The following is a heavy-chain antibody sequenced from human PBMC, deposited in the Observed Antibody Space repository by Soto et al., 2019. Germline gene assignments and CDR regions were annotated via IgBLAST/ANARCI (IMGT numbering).Heavy chain of an antibody. CDR2: ISSSGSFM. D-gene: IGHD1-7*01. Sequence: EVQLVESGGGLVKPGGSLRLSCAASGFTFSSDSMGWFRQAPGKGLEWVSSISSSGSFMNYADSVKGRFTISRDNAKNSLYLQMSSLKDEDTAVYYCARDPPTGTTLDWFDSWGQGTLVTVSS. J-gene: IGHJ5*01. CDR1: GFTFSSDS. CDR3: ARDPPTGTTLDWFDS. V-gene: IGHV3-21*01.